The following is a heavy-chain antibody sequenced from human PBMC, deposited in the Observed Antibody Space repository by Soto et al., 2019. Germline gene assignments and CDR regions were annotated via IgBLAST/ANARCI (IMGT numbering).Heavy chain of an antibody. CDR2: INPNSGNI. D-gene: IGHD3-10*01. Sequence: VASVKVSCKASGDTFTTYDINWVRRATGHGLEWMGWINPNSGNIGYAQRFQGRVTMTRDTAIRTAYMEVSSLRSDDTAVYYCARGRASGSYYLLDYWGQGTLVTVSS. CDR3: ARGRASGSYYLLDY. CDR1: GDTFTTYD. V-gene: IGHV1-8*01. J-gene: IGHJ4*02.